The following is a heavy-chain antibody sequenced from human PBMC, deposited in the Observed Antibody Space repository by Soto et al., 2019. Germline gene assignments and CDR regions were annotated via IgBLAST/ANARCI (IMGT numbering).Heavy chain of an antibody. CDR1: GGSFSGYY. D-gene: IGHD5-12*01. CDR3: ARGSIVAPESFDY. J-gene: IGHJ4*02. Sequence: PSETLSLTCAVYGGSFSGYYWSWIRQPPGKGLEWIGEINHSGSTNYNPSLKSRVTISVDTSKNQFSLKLSSVTAADTAVYYCARGSIVAPESFDYWGQGTLVTVS. V-gene: IGHV4-34*01. CDR2: INHSGST.